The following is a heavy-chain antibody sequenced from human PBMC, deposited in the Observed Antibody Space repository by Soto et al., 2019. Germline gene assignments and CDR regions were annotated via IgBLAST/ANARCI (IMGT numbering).Heavy chain of an antibody. CDR3: AREDSSSWFTSGAFDI. CDR2: ISAYNGNT. CDR1: GYTFTSYG. D-gene: IGHD6-13*01. Sequence: ASVKVSCKASGYTFTSYGISWVRQAPGQGLEWMGWISAYNGNTNYAQKLQGRVPMTTDTSTSTAYMELRSLRSDDTAVYYCAREDSSSWFTSGAFDIWGQGTMVTVSS. V-gene: IGHV1-18*01. J-gene: IGHJ3*02.